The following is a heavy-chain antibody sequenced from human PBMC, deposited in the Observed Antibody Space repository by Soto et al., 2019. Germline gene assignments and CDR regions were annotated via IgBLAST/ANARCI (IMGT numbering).Heavy chain of an antibody. CDR3: VRWDSGNPEN. J-gene: IGHJ4*02. CDR2: TKNKAQRYTT. D-gene: IGHD1-26*01. Sequence: EVQLVESGGGLVQPGGSLRLSCVVSGFTLSDHYIDGVRQAPGKGLEWVGRTKNKAQRYTTEYAASVKGRFTISRDDSENSVYLQMNSLKTEDTAVYYCVRWDSGNPENWGQGTLVTVSS. V-gene: IGHV3-72*01. CDR1: GFTLSDHY.